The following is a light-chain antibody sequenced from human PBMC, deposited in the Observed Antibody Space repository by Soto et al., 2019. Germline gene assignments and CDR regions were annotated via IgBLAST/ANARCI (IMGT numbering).Light chain of an antibody. CDR3: QQYFEWPPMT. CDR1: ETVATN. V-gene: IGKV3-15*01. J-gene: IGKJ1*01. Sequence: VMTQSPATLSVSPGERATLSCWASETVATNLAWYQQKPGQAPRLLISGASTRAARISDRFRGSGSGTEFTLTISSLRSEDSAIYYCQQYFEWPPMTFGQGTKVEI. CDR2: GAS.